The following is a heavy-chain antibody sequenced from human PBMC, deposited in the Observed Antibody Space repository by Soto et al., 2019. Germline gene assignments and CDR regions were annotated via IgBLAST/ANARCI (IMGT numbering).Heavy chain of an antibody. J-gene: IGHJ2*01. CDR3: ARLKTTAGHWYFDL. CDR2: VFNSGNT. V-gene: IGHV4-59*08. CDR1: GASLNTHF. Sequence: QVQLQESGPGLVEPSETLSLTCTVSGASLNTHFWSWIRQPPGKGLEWIGCVFNSGNTDYNPSLKSRVTISVDTSKNQFSLKLTSVPAADTAVYYCARLKTTAGHWYFDLWGRGTLVTVSS. D-gene: IGHD6-13*01.